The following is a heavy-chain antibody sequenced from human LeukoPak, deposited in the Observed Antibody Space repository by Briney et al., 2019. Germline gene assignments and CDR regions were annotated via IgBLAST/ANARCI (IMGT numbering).Heavy chain of an antibody. CDR1: GGSFTRGDYY. V-gene: IGHV4-61*02. CDR2: IYTNGNT. J-gene: IGHJ4*02. D-gene: IGHD1-14*01. Sequence: KSSETLSLTCTVSGGSFTRGDYYWSWIRQPAGKGLEWIGRIYTNGNTKYNSSLKSRVTISVDRSKNQFSLKLSSVTAADTAVYYCARHNKNPRGPFDYWGQGTLVTVSS. CDR3: ARHNKNPRGPFDY.